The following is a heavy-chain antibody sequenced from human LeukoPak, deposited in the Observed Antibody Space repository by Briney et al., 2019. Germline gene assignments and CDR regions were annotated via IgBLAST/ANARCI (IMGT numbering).Heavy chain of an antibody. V-gene: IGHV4-39*02. J-gene: IGHJ1*01. Sequence: SETPSLTCTVSGGSISSSSYYWGWIRQPPGKGLEWIGNIYHSGSTYYNPSLKSRVSISLDTSRNQFSLKLSSVTAADAAVYYCARDDGYSNYGYFQHWGQGALVTVSS. D-gene: IGHD4-11*01. CDR2: IYHSGST. CDR3: ARDDGYSNYGYFQH. CDR1: GGSISSSSYY.